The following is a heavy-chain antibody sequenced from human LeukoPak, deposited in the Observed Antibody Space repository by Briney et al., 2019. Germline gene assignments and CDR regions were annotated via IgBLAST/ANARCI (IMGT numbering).Heavy chain of an antibody. Sequence: GGSLRLXCAASGFTFSSYSMNWVRQAPGKGLEWVSSISSSSTYIYYADSVKGRFTISRDNAKNSLYLQMNSLRAEDTAVYYCARDVYDSSGYYAIDYWGQGTLVTVSS. CDR3: ARDVYDSSGYYAIDY. J-gene: IGHJ4*02. CDR1: GFTFSSYS. V-gene: IGHV3-21*01. CDR2: ISSSSTYI. D-gene: IGHD3-22*01.